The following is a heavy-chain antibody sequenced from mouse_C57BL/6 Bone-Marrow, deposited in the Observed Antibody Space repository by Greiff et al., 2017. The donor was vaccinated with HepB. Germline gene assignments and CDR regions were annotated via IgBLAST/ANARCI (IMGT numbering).Heavy chain of an antibody. Sequence: DVKLVESGGGLVKPGGSLKLSCAASGFTFSDYGMHWVRQAPEKGLEWVAYISSGSSTIYYADTVKGRFTISRDNAKNTLFLQMTSLRSEDTAMYYCARAPFYYDYPYYAMDYWGQGTSVTVSS. J-gene: IGHJ4*01. CDR3: ARAPFYYDYPYYAMDY. CDR2: ISSGSSTI. D-gene: IGHD2-4*01. V-gene: IGHV5-17*01. CDR1: GFTFSDYG.